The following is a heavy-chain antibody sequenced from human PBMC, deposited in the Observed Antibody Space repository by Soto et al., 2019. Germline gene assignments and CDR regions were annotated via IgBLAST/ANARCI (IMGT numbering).Heavy chain of an antibody. CDR1: GFIFSDHY. J-gene: IGHJ6*02. V-gene: IGHV3-72*01. Sequence: EVQLVESGGGLVQPGWSLRLSCAASGFIFSDHYMDWVRQAPGKGLEWVGRIRKKANSYTTQYAASVEGRFSISRDDSKNLLDVQMNSLKIEDTAVYFCARVQNSPGYNYFAMDVWGQGTTVTVSS. CDR3: ARVQNSPGYNYFAMDV. CDR2: IRKKANSYTT.